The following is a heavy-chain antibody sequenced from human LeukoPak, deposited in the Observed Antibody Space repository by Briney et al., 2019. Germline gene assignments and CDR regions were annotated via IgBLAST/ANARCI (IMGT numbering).Heavy chain of an antibody. CDR3: ARARQNYYDSSGYLNDAFDI. V-gene: IGHV1-8*01. J-gene: IGHJ3*02. CDR1: GYTFTSYD. D-gene: IGHD3-22*01. Sequence: GASVKVSCRASGYTFTSYDINWVRQATGQGLEWMGWMNPNSGNTGYAQKFQGRVTMTRNTSISTAYMELSSLRSEDTAVYYCARARQNYYDSSGYLNDAFDIWGQGTMVTVSS. CDR2: MNPNSGNT.